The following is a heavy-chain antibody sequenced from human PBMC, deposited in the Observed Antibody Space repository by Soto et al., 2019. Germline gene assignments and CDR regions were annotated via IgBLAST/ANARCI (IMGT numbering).Heavy chain of an antibody. J-gene: IGHJ5*02. D-gene: IGHD6-13*01. V-gene: IGHV1-8*02. CDR1: GYTFINFD. Sequence: ASVKVSCKXSGYTFINFDISWVRQATGQGLEWMGWMNPGSGKTGYANKFQGRVTMTRDASTGTAHLELSSLTSEDTAVYYCARMASAGTLNWFDPWGQGTLVTSPQ. CDR3: ARMASAGTLNWFDP. CDR2: MNPGSGKT.